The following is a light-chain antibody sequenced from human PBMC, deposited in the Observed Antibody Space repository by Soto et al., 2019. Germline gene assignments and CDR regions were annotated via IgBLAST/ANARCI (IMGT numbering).Light chain of an antibody. CDR3: QQRSNWPIT. J-gene: IGKJ5*01. CDR1: QSVSSY. Sequence: IVSKQSPSTLSLSPGERATLSCRASQSVSSYLAWYQQKPGQAPRLLIYDASNRATGIPARFSGSGSGTDFTLTISSLEPEDFAVYYCQQRSNWPITFGQGTRLDIK. V-gene: IGKV3-11*01. CDR2: DAS.